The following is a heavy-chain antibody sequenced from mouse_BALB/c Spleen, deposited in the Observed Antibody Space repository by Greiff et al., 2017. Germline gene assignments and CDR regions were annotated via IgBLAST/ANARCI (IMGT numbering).Heavy chain of an antibody. CDR3: TGDGYYVPFAY. D-gene: IGHD2-3*01. Sequence: VKLQQPGAELVKPGASVKLSCKASGYTFTSYYMYWVKQRPGQGLEWIGGINPSNGGTNFNEKFKSKATLTVDTSSSTAYMQLSSLTSEDSAVYYCTGDGYYVPFAYWGQGTLVTVSA. CDR1: GYTFTSYY. J-gene: IGHJ3*01. V-gene: IGHV1S81*02. CDR2: INPSNGGT.